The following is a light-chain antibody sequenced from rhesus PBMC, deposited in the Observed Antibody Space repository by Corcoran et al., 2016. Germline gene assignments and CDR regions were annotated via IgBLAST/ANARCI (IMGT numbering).Light chain of an antibody. J-gene: IGKJ3*01. CDR1: QGINNN. CDR2: YAS. Sequence: DIQMTQSPSSLSASVGDTVTITCRANQGINNNLAWYQLKQGKVPKLLIYYASTLQNGVPSRFSGSGAGTDFTLTIYRLQPEDCATNYCQHGYGTPFAFGPGTKLDIK. V-gene: IGKV1-25*01. CDR3: QHGYGTPFA.